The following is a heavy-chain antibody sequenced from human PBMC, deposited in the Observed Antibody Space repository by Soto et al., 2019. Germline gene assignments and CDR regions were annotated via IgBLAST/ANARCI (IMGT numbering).Heavy chain of an antibody. CDR1: AFTFTNYA. CDR2: ISGSGGSA. V-gene: IGHV3-23*01. Sequence: EVQLLESGGGLVRPGGSLRLSCAASAFTFTNYAMNWVRQAPGKGLEWVSVISGSGGSASYADSVQGRFTISRDNSKSTLYLQMNSLRVEDTARYYCVIEDSAWDSCGSFDFWGRGTVVTVS. J-gene: IGHJ3*01. D-gene: IGHD6-19*01. CDR3: VIEDSAWDSCGSFDF.